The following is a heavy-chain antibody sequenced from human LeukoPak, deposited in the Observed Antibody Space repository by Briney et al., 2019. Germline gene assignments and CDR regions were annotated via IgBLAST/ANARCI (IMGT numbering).Heavy chain of an antibody. J-gene: IGHJ4*02. CDR3: ARVSGREYCSSISCSPGSIDY. Sequence: AGGSLRLSCAASGFTFSDYYMSWIRQAPGKGLEWVSYISSSGSTIYYADSVKGRFTISRDNAKNSLYLQMNSLRAEDTVVYYCARVSGREYCSSISCSPGSIDYWGQGTLVTVSS. CDR2: ISSSGSTI. D-gene: IGHD2-2*01. CDR1: GFTFSDYY. V-gene: IGHV3-11*01.